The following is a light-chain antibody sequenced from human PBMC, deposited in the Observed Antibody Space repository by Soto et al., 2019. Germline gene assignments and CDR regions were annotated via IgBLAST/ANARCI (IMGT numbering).Light chain of an antibody. V-gene: IGKV3-20*01. J-gene: IGKJ1*01. CDR3: QQYGSSPRT. CDR1: QSVSGSY. CDR2: GTS. Sequence: EIVLTQSPGTLSLSPGERGTLSCRASQSVSGSYLAWYQQKPGQSPRLLMYGTSTRATGTPDRFSGSGSGTDFTLTISSLEPEDVAVYYCQQYGSSPRTFGQGTKVDIK.